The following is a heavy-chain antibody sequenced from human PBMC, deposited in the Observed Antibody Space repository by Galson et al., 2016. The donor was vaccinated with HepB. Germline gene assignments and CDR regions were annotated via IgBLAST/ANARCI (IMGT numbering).Heavy chain of an antibody. CDR2: IYHDGDT. J-gene: IGHJ4*02. Sequence: ETLSLTCAVSGYSISSGYRWGWIRQPPGKGLEWIANIYHDGDTYYDPSLKSRATASVETSKNQFSLRLTSVAAADTAVYYCARSCGATDCYLFDIWGQGALVIVSS. D-gene: IGHD2-21*02. CDR3: ARSCGATDCYLFDI. CDR1: GYSISSGYR. V-gene: IGHV4-38-2*01.